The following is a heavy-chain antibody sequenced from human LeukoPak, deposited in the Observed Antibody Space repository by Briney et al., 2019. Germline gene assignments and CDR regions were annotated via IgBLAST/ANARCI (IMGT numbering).Heavy chain of an antibody. J-gene: IGHJ5*02. CDR3: ARGGNYGSYP. V-gene: IGHV4-34*01. Sequence: SETLSLTCAVYGGSFSGYYWSWIRQPPGKGLEWIGEINHSGSTNYNLSLKSRVTISVDTSKNQFSLKLSSVTAADTAVYYCARGGNYGSYPWGQGTLVTVSS. D-gene: IGHD3-10*01. CDR2: INHSGST. CDR1: GGSFSGYY.